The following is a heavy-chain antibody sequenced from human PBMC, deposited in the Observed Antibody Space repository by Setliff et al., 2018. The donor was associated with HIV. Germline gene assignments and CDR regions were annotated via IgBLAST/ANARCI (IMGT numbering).Heavy chain of an antibody. J-gene: IGHJ4*02. D-gene: IGHD1-1*01. CDR2: IYRTGIT. CDR1: GGSVTSYY. Sequence: SETLSLTCTVSGGSVTSYYWSWIRQSPEKGLEWIGYIYRTGITNYNPSLKSRLSTSIDTSKNQFSLSLRSVTAADTAVYYCARGSWKDGAQGYFFDHWGQGTLVTVSS. V-gene: IGHV4-59*02. CDR3: ARGSWKDGAQGYFFDH.